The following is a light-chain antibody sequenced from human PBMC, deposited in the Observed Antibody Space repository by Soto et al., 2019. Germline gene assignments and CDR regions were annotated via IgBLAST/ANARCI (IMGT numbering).Light chain of an antibody. CDR2: GAS. CDR1: QSVSSSY. Sequence: EIVMTQSPATLSVSPGERATLSCRASQSVSSSYLAWYQQKPGQAPRLLIGASSRATGVPDRFIASGSGTDFTLTISRLEPEDFAVYYCQQFASSPRTFGRGTKVDIK. CDR3: QQFASSPRT. V-gene: IGKV3-20*01. J-gene: IGKJ1*01.